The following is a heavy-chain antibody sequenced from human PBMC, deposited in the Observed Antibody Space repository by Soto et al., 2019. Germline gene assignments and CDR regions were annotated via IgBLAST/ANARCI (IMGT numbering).Heavy chain of an antibody. D-gene: IGHD6-6*01. CDR1: GFTFRNFE. V-gene: IGHV3-48*03. CDR2: ISSSGSKR. Sequence: GGVLRLSCAASGFTFRNFEMNWVRQVPGKGLEWISYISSSGSKRYYADSVKGRFIVSRDNTNDSLFLEMNSLRDEDTGVYYCARDSIAAPNWFDPWGQGTLVTVSS. CDR3: ARDSIAAPNWFDP. J-gene: IGHJ5*02.